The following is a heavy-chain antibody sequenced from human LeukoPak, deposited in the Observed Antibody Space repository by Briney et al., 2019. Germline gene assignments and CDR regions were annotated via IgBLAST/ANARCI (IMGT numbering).Heavy chain of an antibody. J-gene: IGHJ4*02. CDR3: ARYGQLGD. Sequence: GGSLRLSCVTSGFTFSSYWMSWVRQAPGKGLEWVALIKQDGSEKYYVDSVKGRFTMSRDNAESSLYLQMNSLRVEDTAMHYCARYGQLGDWGRGTLVTVSS. CDR1: GFTFSSYW. D-gene: IGHD6-6*01. CDR2: IKQDGSEK. V-gene: IGHV3-7*03.